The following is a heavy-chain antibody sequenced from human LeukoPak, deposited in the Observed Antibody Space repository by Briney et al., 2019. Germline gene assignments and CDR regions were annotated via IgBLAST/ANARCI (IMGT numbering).Heavy chain of an antibody. CDR3: ARQYRSSGYYYGSDY. CDR2: INTNTGNP. CDR1: GYTFTSYA. Sequence: ASVKVPCKASGYTFTSYAMNWVRQAPGQGLEWMGWINTNTGNPTYAQGFTGRFVFSLDTSVSTAYLQISSLKAEDTAMHYCARQYRSSGYYYGSDYWGQGTLVTVSS. V-gene: IGHV7-4-1*02. J-gene: IGHJ4*02. D-gene: IGHD3-22*01.